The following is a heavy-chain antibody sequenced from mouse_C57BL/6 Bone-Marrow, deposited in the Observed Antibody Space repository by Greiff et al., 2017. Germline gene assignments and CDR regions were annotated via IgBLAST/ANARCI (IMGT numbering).Heavy chain of an antibody. V-gene: IGHV1-55*01. CDR2: IYPGSGST. D-gene: IGHD2-5*01. Sequence: VQLQQPGAELVKPGASVKMSCKASGYTFTSYWITWVKQRPGQGLEWIGDIYPGSGSTNYNEKFKSKATLTVDPSSSTAYMQLSSLTSEDSAVXYCAKKSYYSNYVDVWGTGTTVTVSS. J-gene: IGHJ1*03. CDR1: GYTFTSYW. CDR3: AKKSYYSNYVDV.